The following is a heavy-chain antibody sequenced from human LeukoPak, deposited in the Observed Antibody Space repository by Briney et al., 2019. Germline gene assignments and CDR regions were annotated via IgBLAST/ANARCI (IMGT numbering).Heavy chain of an antibody. Sequence: PGGSLRLSCAASGFTFSSYAMSWVRQAPGKGLEWVSSISSSSSYIYYADSVKGRFTISRDNAKNSLYLQMNSLRAEDTAVYYCARGSTVYQLLGDPGIGYWGQETLVTV. J-gene: IGHJ4*02. D-gene: IGHD2-2*01. CDR3: ARGSTVYQLLGDPGIGY. CDR2: ISSSSSYI. CDR1: GFTFSSYA. V-gene: IGHV3-21*01.